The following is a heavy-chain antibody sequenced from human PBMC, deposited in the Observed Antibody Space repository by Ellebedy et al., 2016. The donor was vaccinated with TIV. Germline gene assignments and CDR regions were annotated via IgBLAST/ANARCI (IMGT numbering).Heavy chain of an antibody. V-gene: IGHV4-61*02. J-gene: IGHJ6*03. CDR1: GGSISSGRFY. D-gene: IGHD1-1*01. CDR2: IFTIGSF. CDR3: ARVHCSITTCDYYYMDV. Sequence: SETLSLXCSVSGGSISSGRFYWNWIRQPAGKGLEWIGRIFTIGSFNYNPSLMSRVTMSVVTSKNQISLRLNSVTTADTAVYYCARVHCSITTCDYYYMDVWGKGTTVTVSS.